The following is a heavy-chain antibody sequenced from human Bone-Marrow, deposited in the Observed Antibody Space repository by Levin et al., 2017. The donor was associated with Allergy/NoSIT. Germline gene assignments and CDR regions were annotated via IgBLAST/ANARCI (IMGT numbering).Heavy chain of an antibody. J-gene: IGHJ4*02. V-gene: IGHV3-23*01. CDR3: AKGPYSSSSRGYYFDS. CDR2: ISASGGST. Sequence: SCATSGFTFTTYALGWVRQAPGKGLEWVSVISASGGSTDYADSVKGRFTISRDNSKNTLYLQMNSLRADDTAVYYCAKGPYSSSSRGYYFDSWGQGTLVTVSS. CDR1: GFTFTTYA. D-gene: IGHD6-6*01.